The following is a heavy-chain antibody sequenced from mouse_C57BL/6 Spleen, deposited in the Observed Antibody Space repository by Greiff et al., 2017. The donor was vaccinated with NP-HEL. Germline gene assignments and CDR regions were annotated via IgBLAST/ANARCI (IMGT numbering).Heavy chain of an antibody. J-gene: IGHJ2*01. CDR2: INPNNGGT. CDR1: GYTFTDYY. Sequence: EVQLQQSGPELVKPGASVKISCKASGYTFTDYYMNWVKQSHGKSLEWIGDINPNNGGTSYNQKFKGKATLTVDKSSSTAYMELRSLTSEDSAVYYCARPDGYHFYYWGQGTTLTVSS. D-gene: IGHD2-3*01. CDR3: ARPDGYHFYY. V-gene: IGHV1-26*01.